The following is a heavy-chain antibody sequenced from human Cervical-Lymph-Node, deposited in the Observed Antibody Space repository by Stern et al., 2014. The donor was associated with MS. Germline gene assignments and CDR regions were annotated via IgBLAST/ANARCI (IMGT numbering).Heavy chain of an antibody. Sequence: EVQLLESGGGLVQPGGSLRLSCAASGFTFSSYAMSWVRQAPGKGLEWVSAISGSGGSKCYADSVKGRFTISRDNSKNTLYLQMNSLRAEDTAVYYCAKGLGTVTSRSYYYYYGMDVWGQGTTVTVSS. CDR2: ISGSGGSK. CDR1: GFTFSSYA. D-gene: IGHD4-17*01. J-gene: IGHJ6*02. CDR3: AKGLGTVTSRSYYYYYGMDV. V-gene: IGHV3-23*01.